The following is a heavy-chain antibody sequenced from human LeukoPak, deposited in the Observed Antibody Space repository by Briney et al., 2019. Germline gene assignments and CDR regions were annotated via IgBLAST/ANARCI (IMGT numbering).Heavy chain of an antibody. CDR1: GFTFSSYA. CDR2: ISGSGGST. CDR3: AKSPQYPLYGMDV. V-gene: IGHV3-23*01. J-gene: IGHJ6*02. Sequence: PGGSLRLSCAASGFTFSSYAMSWVRQAPGKGLEWVSAISGSGGSTYYADPVKGRFTISRDNSKNTLYLQMNSLRAEDTAVYYCAKSPQYPLYGMDVWGQGTTVTVSS. D-gene: IGHD2-2*01.